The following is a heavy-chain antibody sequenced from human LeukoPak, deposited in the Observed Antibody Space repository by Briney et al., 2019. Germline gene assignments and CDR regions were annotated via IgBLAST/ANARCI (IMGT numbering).Heavy chain of an antibody. CDR3: AITSSIADLPQS. J-gene: IGHJ4*02. Sequence: ASVKASCKASGYTFTSYGISWVRQAPGQGLEWMGWISAYNGNTNYAQKLQGRVTMTTDTSTSTAYMELRSLRSDDTAVYYCAITSSIADLPQSWGQGTLVTVSS. CDR1: GYTFTSYG. CDR2: ISAYNGNT. V-gene: IGHV1-18*01. D-gene: IGHD6-6*01.